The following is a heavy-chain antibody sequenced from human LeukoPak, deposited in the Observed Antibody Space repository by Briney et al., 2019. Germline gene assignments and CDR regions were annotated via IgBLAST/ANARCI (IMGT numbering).Heavy chain of an antibody. CDR3: AVSVGASPNYFDY. D-gene: IGHD1-26*01. Sequence: GGSLRLSCGASVFTFITYELNWVRRAPGKGLEWVLYISTSGGTMYYADSVKGRFTISRDNAKNSLYLQMNSLRAEDTAVYYCAVSVGASPNYFDYWGQGNLVTVSS. J-gene: IGHJ4*02. V-gene: IGHV3-48*03. CDR2: ISTSGGTM. CDR1: VFTFITYE.